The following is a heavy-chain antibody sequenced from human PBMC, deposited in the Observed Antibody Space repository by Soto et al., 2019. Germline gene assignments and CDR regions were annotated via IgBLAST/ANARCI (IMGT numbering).Heavy chain of an antibody. CDR2: ISGSSSYI. V-gene: IGHV3-21*01. CDR3: ARVVYYDSSGYQY. Sequence: PGGSLRLSCAASGFTFSSCNMNWVRQAPGKGLEWVSSISGSSSYIYYADSVKGRFTISRDNAKNTLYLQMNSLRAEDTAVYYCARVVYYDSSGYQYWGQGTLVTVSS. CDR1: GFTFSSCN. D-gene: IGHD3-22*01. J-gene: IGHJ4*02.